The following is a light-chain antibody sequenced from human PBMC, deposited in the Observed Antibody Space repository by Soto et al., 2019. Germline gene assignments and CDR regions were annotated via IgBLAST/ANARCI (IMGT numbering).Light chain of an antibody. J-gene: IGKJ4*01. V-gene: IGKV3-11*01. CDR3: QQRSNWPSLN. CDR1: QSVSSY. Sequence: EMVLTQSPATLSLSPGERATLSCRASQSVSSYLAWYQQKPGQAPRLLIYDASNRATGIPARFSGSGSGTDFTLTISSLEPEDFAVYYCQQRSNWPSLNFGGGTKVEIK. CDR2: DAS.